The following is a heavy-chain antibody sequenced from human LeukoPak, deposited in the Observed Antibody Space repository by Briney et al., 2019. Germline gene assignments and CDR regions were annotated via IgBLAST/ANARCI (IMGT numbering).Heavy chain of an antibody. Sequence: GRSLRLSCAASGFTFDDYAMHWLRQAPGKGLEWVSGISWNSGSIGYADSVKGRFTISRDNAKNSLYLQMNSLRAEDMALYYCAKDINLRLLHAFDIWGQGTMVTVSS. CDR3: AKDINLRLLHAFDI. V-gene: IGHV3-9*03. CDR1: GFTFDDYA. D-gene: IGHD2-15*01. J-gene: IGHJ3*02. CDR2: ISWNSGSI.